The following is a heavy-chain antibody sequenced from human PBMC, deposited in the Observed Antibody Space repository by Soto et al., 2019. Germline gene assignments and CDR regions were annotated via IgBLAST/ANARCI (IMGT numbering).Heavy chain of an antibody. CDR1: GFTFSSSW. Sequence: EVQLVESGGGLVQPGGSLRLSCVASGFTFSSSWMHWVRQAPGKGLVWVSRVNEGGSVTNYADSVKGRFTTSRDNAKNTVYLQMNSLRAEDTAVYYCAKKGAPHWYFDLWGRGTLVTVSS. CDR3: AKKGAPHWYFDL. V-gene: IGHV3-74*01. CDR2: VNEGGSVT. J-gene: IGHJ2*01.